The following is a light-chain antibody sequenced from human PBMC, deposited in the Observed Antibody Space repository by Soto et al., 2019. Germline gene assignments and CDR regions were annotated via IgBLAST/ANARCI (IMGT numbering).Light chain of an antibody. CDR3: QHHNSYSQT. CDR1: QSIRYY. Sequence: DIQLTQSPPTLSASVGDRVTITCRASQSIRYYLAWYQQMPGKAPKLLIYGASILQSGVPSRFSGSGSWTEFTLTISSLQPDDFATYVCQHHNSYSQTFGQGTKVEIK. CDR2: GAS. J-gene: IGKJ1*01. V-gene: IGKV1-5*01.